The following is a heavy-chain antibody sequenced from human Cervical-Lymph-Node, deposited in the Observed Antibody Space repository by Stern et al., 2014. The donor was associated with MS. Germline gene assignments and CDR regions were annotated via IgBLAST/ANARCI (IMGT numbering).Heavy chain of an antibody. CDR1: GFNFNRYG. CDR3: ANPVVPAFSFDS. D-gene: IGHD2-21*02. J-gene: IGHJ4*02. V-gene: IGHV3-30*18. Sequence: QVQLVESGGGVVQPGRSLRLSCAGSGFNFNRYGMHWVRQAPGKELEWVAFVSYDEIVQYYADSVKGRFIISRDNSKNTRSLQMSSLRREDRAVYCCANPVVPAFSFDSWGQGTLVTVSS. CDR2: VSYDEIVQ.